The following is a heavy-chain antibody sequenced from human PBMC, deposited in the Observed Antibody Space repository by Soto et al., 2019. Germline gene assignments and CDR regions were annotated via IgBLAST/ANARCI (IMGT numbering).Heavy chain of an antibody. CDR3: ARTGKSFDY. CDR1: GGSISSGGYS. Sequence: SETLSLTCAVSGGSISSGGYSWSWIRQPPGKGLEWIGYIYHSGSTYYNPSLKSRVTISVDRSKNQFSLKLSSVTAADTAVYYCARTGKSFDYWGQGTLVTVSS. J-gene: IGHJ4*02. V-gene: IGHV4-30-2*01. D-gene: IGHD3-10*01. CDR2: IYHSGST.